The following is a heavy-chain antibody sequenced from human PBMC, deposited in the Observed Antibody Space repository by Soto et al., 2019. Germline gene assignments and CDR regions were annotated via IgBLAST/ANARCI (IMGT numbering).Heavy chain of an antibody. Sequence: SETLSLTCTVSGGSISSYYWSWIRQPPGKGLEWIGYIYYSGSTNYNPSLKSRVTISVDTSKNQFSLKLSSVTAADTAVYYCARDPYGEGYYGMDVWGQGTTVTVSS. CDR2: IYYSGST. J-gene: IGHJ6*02. V-gene: IGHV4-59*01. D-gene: IGHD4-17*01. CDR1: GGSISSYY. CDR3: ARDPYGEGYYGMDV.